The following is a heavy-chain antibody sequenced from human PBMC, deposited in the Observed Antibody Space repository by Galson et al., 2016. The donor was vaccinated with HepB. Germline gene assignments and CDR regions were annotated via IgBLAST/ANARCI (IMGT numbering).Heavy chain of an antibody. CDR1: GYTFTTYA. CDR3: ARGFKADYFMDV. CDR2: INGGSGNI. V-gene: IGHV1-3*01. J-gene: IGHJ6*03. Sequence: SVKVSCKASGYTFTTYAIYWVRQAPGQRLEWMGWINGGSGNINYSQKLQGRVTITMDTSASTAYMELRSLKSEDTAVYYCARGFKADYFMDVWGTGTTVTVSS.